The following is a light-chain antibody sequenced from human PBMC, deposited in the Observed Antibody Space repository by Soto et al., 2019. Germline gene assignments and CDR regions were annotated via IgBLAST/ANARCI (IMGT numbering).Light chain of an antibody. V-gene: IGKV1-5*03. Sequence: DIPMTQSPSTLSASVGDRVTITCRASQSISSWLAWYQQKPGKAPKLLIYKASSLESGVPSRFSGSGSGTEFTLTISSLQPDDFATYYCHQYNSYSTFGQGTKVDIK. CDR3: HQYNSYST. CDR2: KAS. J-gene: IGKJ1*01. CDR1: QSISSW.